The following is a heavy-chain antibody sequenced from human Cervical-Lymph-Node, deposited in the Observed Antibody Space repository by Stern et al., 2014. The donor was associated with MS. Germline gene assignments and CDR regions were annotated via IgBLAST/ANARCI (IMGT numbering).Heavy chain of an antibody. CDR3: TRALRIADRPSPGGHWFDP. Sequence: VQLVESGAEVEKPGASVKVSCKASGYIFTDYYLHWVRQAPGQGLEWMGRINPKSGCTSYAQSFQGRVTLTRDTSITTAYMDLSRLTSDDTAVYYCTRALRIADRPSPGGHWFDPWGQGTLVIVSS. D-gene: IGHD6-6*01. CDR2: INPKSGCT. CDR1: GYIFTDYY. J-gene: IGHJ5*02. V-gene: IGHV1-2*02.